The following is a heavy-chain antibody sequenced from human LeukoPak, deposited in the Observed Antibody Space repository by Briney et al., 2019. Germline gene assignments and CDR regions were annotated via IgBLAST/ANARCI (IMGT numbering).Heavy chain of an antibody. D-gene: IGHD6-19*01. J-gene: IGHJ4*02. CDR2: ISGSGGST. CDR3: AKSKQGGWYSGDY. Sequence: GGSLRLSCAASGFTFSSYAMSWVRQAPEKGLEWVSAISGSGGSTYYADSVKGRFTISRDNSKNTLYLQMNSLRAEDTAVYYCAKSKQGGWYSGDYWGQGTLVTVSS. CDR1: GFTFSSYA. V-gene: IGHV3-23*01.